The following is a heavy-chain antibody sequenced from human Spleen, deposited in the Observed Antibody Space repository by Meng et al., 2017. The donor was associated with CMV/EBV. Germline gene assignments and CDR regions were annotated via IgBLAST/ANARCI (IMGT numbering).Heavy chain of an antibody. V-gene: IGHV3-30*04. CDR1: GFTFSSYA. Sequence: GGSLKISCAASGFTFSSYAMHWVRQAPGRGLELVAVISYDASNKYYTDSVKGRFTISRDSSQNTLYLQMNSLRAEDTAVYYCARARVDYYYYGMDVWGQGTTVTVSS. CDR3: ARARVDYYYYGMDV. D-gene: IGHD2-15*01. J-gene: IGHJ6*02. CDR2: ISYDASNK.